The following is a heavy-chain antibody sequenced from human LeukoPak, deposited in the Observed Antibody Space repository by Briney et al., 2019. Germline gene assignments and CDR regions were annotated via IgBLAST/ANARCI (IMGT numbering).Heavy chain of an antibody. Sequence: ASVKVSCKVSGYTLTELSMHWVRQAPGQGLEWMGWISAYNGNTNYAQKLQGRVTMTTDTSTSTAYMELRSLRSDDTAVYYCARYGYSSSFDYWGQGTLVTVSS. V-gene: IGHV1-18*01. D-gene: IGHD6-6*01. CDR3: ARYGYSSSFDY. CDR1: GYTLTELS. J-gene: IGHJ4*02. CDR2: ISAYNGNT.